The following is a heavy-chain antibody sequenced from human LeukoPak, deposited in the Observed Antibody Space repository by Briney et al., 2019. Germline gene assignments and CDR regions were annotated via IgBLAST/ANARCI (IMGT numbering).Heavy chain of an antibody. J-gene: IGHJ4*03. V-gene: IGHV3-48*03. Sequence: PRGSPRLSCAASGFTFSTYGMNWVCQAPGKGLEWVSYISSTGSNIYYADSVKGRFTISRDNAKNSLYLLMNSLRTEDTAVYYCAATYYYDGSGDYWGRDTGDPVSS. CDR2: ISSTGSNI. CDR1: GFTFSTYG. CDR3: AATYYYDGSGDY. D-gene: IGHD3-22*01.